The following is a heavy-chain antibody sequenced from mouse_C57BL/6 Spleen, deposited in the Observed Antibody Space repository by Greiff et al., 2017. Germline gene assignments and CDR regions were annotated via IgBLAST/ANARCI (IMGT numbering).Heavy chain of an antibody. CDR3: ARHGDQGAMDY. CDR1: GFSLTSYG. D-gene: IGHD3-3*01. J-gene: IGHJ4*01. V-gene: IGHV2-6-1*01. CDR2: IWSDGSP. Sequence: VQLKESGPGLVAPSPSLSITCTVSGFSLTSYGVHWVRQPPGKGLEWLVVIWSDGSPTYNSALKSRLSISKDNSKSQVFLKMNSLQTEDTAMYYCARHGDQGAMDYWGQGTSVTVSS.